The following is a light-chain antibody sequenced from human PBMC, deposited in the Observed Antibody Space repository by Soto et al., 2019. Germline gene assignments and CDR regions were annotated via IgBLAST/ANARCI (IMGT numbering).Light chain of an antibody. CDR3: QQHNSFSIT. Sequence: DIQKTQCPSTLSASVGDRVTITCRASQSLSGWLAWYQQTPGKAPKLLIYKASSLESGVPSRFSGSGSGTEFTLTINSLQADDFATYYCQQHNSFSITFGQGTRLEIK. CDR1: QSLSGW. V-gene: IGKV1-5*03. J-gene: IGKJ5*01. CDR2: KAS.